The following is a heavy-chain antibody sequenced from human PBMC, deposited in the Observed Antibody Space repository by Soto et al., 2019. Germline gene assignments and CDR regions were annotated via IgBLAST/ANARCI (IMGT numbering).Heavy chain of an antibody. CDR2: ISATGGGT. V-gene: IGHV3-23*01. Sequence: GGSLRFSCAASGFKFSNYAVSWVRQAPGKGLEWVSLISATGGGTYYADPVKGRFTISRDNSHNTLYLQMHSLTAEDTAVYYCAKDRRAGGNSAFYFDFWGQGAQVTVSS. D-gene: IGHD3-16*01. CDR3: AKDRRAGGNSAFYFDF. CDR1: GFKFSNYA. J-gene: IGHJ4*02.